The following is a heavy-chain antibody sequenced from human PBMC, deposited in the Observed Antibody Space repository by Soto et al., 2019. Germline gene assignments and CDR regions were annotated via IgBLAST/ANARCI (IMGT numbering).Heavy chain of an antibody. CDR3: ASASGDYVFDY. J-gene: IGHJ4*02. D-gene: IGHD4-17*01. CDR1: GGSISSYY. Sequence: QVQLQESGPGLVKPSETLSLTCTVSGGSISSYYWSWIRQPPGKGLEWIGYIYYSGSTNYNPSLRRRXTXSXSPPTTQFYLKLSSVTAADTAVYYCASASGDYVFDYWGQGTLVTVSS. CDR2: IYYSGST. V-gene: IGHV4-59*01.